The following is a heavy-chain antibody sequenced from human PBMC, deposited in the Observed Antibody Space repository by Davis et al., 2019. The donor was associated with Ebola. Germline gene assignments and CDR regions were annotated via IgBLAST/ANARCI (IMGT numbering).Heavy chain of an antibody. CDR1: GYTFTSYG. V-gene: IGHV1-18*01. Sequence: ASVKVSCKASGYTFTSYGISWVRQAPGQGLEWMGWISAYNGNTNYAQKLQCRVTITTDTSTSTAYMELMSLRSDDTAVYYCARVVTMVRGGWFDPWGQGTLVTVSS. D-gene: IGHD3-10*01. J-gene: IGHJ5*02. CDR2: ISAYNGNT. CDR3: ARVVTMVRGGWFDP.